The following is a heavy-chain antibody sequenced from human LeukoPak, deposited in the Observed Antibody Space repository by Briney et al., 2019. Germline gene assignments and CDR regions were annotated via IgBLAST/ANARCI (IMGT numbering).Heavy chain of an antibody. CDR1: GGSVSSGSYY. CDR3: AITEARWGSPPAFDI. Sequence: SQTLSLTCPVSGGSVSSGSYYWSWIRQPPGQGLEWIGYIYYSGSTNYNPSLKSRVTISVDTSKNQFSLKLSSVTAADTAVYYCAITEARWGSPPAFDIWGQGTMVTVSS. D-gene: IGHD3-16*01. J-gene: IGHJ3*02. V-gene: IGHV4-61*01. CDR2: IYYSGST.